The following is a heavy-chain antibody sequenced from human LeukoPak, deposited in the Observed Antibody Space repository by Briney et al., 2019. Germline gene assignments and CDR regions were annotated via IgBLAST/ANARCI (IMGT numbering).Heavy chain of an antibody. D-gene: IGHD1-26*01. CDR1: GFTVGNNY. V-gene: IGHV3-66*02. J-gene: IGHJ4*02. Sequence: HPGGSLRLSCTVSGFTVGNNYMSWVRQAPGKGLEWVALMYSRGSSHHADSVRGRFTISRDSSKNTVYLQMNSLTAEDTAVYYCARGQIVGVQGDFWGQGTLVTVSS. CDR3: ARGQIVGVQGDF. CDR2: MYSRGSS.